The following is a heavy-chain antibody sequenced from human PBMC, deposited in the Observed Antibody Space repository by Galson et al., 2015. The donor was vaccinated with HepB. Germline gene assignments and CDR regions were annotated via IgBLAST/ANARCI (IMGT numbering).Heavy chain of an antibody. CDR1: GFTLSNYW. D-gene: IGHD4-17*01. CDR3: ARASYGDWGSDAFDT. CDR2: IKQDGSEK. J-gene: IGHJ3*02. Sequence: SLRLSCAASGFTLSNYWMNWVRQAPGKGLEWVANIKQDGSEKHYVESVEGRFTISRDNAKNSVDLQMSSLRAEDTAVYYCARASYGDWGSDAFDTWGQGTMVTVSS. V-gene: IGHV3-7*01.